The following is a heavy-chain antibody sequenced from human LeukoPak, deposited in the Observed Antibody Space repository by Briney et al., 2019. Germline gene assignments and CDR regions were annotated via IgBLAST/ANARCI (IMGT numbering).Heavy chain of an antibody. V-gene: IGHV3-23*01. Sequence: GGSLRLSCAASGFTVSDYSMSWVRQAPGKGLEWVSAISGSGSYTDYADSVKGRFTISKDNSKNTVYMRMNSLRAEDTAVYYCAKSFGPVIAAAGTGADWGQGTLVTVSS. J-gene: IGHJ4*02. CDR1: GFTVSDYS. D-gene: IGHD6-13*01. CDR3: AKSFGPVIAAAGTGAD. CDR2: ISGSGSYT.